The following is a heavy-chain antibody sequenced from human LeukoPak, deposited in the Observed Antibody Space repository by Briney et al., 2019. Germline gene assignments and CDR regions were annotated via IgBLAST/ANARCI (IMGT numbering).Heavy chain of an antibody. V-gene: IGHV4-4*07. CDR3: ARDYLVGAPLDS. J-gene: IGHJ4*02. CDR2: MYISGST. D-gene: IGHD1-26*01. Sequence: SETLTLTCTVSGVSVTNYYWAWIRQPAGKGLEWIGRMYISGSTNYNPSLKSRGTISIDKTKNQFSLMLRSVTAADTAVYYCARDYLVGAPLDSWGQGTLVTVSP. CDR1: GVSVTNYY.